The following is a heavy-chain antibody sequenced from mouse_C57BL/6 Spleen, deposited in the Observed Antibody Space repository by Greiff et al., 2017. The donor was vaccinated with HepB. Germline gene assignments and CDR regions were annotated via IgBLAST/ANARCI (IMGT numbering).Heavy chain of an antibody. V-gene: IGHV1-61*01. CDR2: IYPSDSET. D-gene: IGHD3-1*01. CDR3: ARHSVYFDY. J-gene: IGHJ2*01. Sequence: QVQLQQPGAELVRPGSSVKLSCKASGYTFTSYWMDWVKQRPGQGLEWIGNIYPSDSETHYNQKFQDKATLTVDKSSSTAYMQLSSLTSEDSAVYYCARHSVYFDYWGQGTTLTVSS. CDR1: GYTFTSYW.